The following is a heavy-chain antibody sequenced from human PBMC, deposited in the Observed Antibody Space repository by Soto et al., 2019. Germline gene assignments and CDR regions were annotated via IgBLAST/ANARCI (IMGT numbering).Heavy chain of an antibody. J-gene: IGHJ4*02. CDR2: MYYSGTT. V-gene: IGHV4-59*01. CDR1: GVSISDFY. CDR3: ASTLNSVMITPYGYPQLSFDH. D-gene: IGHD5-18*01. Sequence: SETLSLTCTVSGVSISDFYWSWIRQPPGQGLESIGYMYYSGTTNYNPSLESRVTISVDTSKNQFSLKLTSVTAADTAVYYCASTLNSVMITPYGYPQLSFDHGGQGDLVTVSS.